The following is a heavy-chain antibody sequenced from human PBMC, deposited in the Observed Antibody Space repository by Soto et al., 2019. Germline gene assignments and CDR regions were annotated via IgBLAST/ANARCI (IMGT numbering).Heavy chain of an antibody. CDR1: GGSISSSSYY. Sequence: PSETLSLTCTVSGGSISSSSYYWGWIRQPPGKGLEWIGSIYYSGSTYYNPSLKSRVTISVDTSKNQFSLKLSSVTAADTAVYYCARDIVVVVADTPYNWFDPWGQGTLVTVSS. D-gene: IGHD2-15*01. V-gene: IGHV4-39*01. CDR2: IYYSGST. CDR3: ARDIVVVVADTPYNWFDP. J-gene: IGHJ5*02.